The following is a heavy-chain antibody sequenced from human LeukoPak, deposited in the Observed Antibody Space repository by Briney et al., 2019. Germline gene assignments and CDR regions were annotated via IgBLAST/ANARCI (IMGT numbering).Heavy chain of an antibody. CDR1: GYICTNYD. V-gene: IGHV1-8*03. J-gene: IGHJ6*03. CDR2: MNPNTGNT. Sequence: ASVKVSCKASGYICTNYDINWVRQAPGQGLQLMGWMNPNTGNTGYVQKFQGRVTITRNTSISTAYMELSSLRSEDTAVYYCARGGCSSGTCYGYYFYYYMDVWGKGTTVTVSS. D-gene: IGHD2-15*01. CDR3: ARGGCSSGTCYGYYFYYYMDV.